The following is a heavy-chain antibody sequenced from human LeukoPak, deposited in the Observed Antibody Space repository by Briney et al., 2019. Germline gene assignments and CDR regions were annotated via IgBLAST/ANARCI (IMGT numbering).Heavy chain of an antibody. CDR1: GGSFSGYY. J-gene: IGHJ3*02. CDR3: AREGYDSSGYYFTMIFDI. Sequence: SETLSLTCAVYGGSFSGYYWSWIRQPPGKGLEWIGEINHSGSTYYNPSLKSRVTISVDTSKNQFSLKLSSVTAADTAVYYCAREGYDSSGYYFTMIFDIWGQGTMVTVSS. CDR2: INHSGST. D-gene: IGHD3-22*01. V-gene: IGHV4-34*01.